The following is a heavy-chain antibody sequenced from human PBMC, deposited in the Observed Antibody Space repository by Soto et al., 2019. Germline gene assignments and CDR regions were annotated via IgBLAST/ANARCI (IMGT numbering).Heavy chain of an antibody. CDR1: GFTFSSYA. CDR3: ARGVGYSYGYGYAFDI. D-gene: IGHD5-18*01. CDR2: ISYDGSNK. J-gene: IGHJ3*02. Sequence: PGVSLRLSCAASGFTFSSYAMHWVRQAPGKGLEWVAVISYDGSNKYYADSVKGRFTISRDNSKNTLYLQMNSLRAEDTAVYYCARGVGYSYGYGYAFDIWGQGTMVTVSS. V-gene: IGHV3-30-3*01.